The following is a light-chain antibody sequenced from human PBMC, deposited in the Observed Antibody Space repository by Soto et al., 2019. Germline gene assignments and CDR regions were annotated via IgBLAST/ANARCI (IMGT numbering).Light chain of an antibody. CDR1: QSVSSN. V-gene: IGKV3-15*01. CDR3: QQYKNWPLYT. Sequence: EIVMTQSPATLSVSPGERATLSCRASQSVSSNLAWYQQQPGQAPRLLIYGASTRATGIPARFSGSGSGTEFTLTISSMQSEECAVYSCQQYKNWPLYTFGQGTQLEIK. J-gene: IGKJ2*01. CDR2: GAS.